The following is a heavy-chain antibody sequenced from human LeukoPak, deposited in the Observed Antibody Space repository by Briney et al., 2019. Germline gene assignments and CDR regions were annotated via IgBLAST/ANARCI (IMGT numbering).Heavy chain of an antibody. CDR3: ARDFVTSYGMDV. D-gene: IGHD4-11*01. Sequence: SQTLSLTCAISGDSLSSNSAAWDWLRQSPSRGLEGLGSTYNRSKLYNDYAVSVKSRIPINPDTSKNQFSLQLNSVTPEDTAVYYCARDFVTSYGMDVWGQGTTVTVSS. CDR1: GDSLSSNSAA. V-gene: IGHV6-1*01. CDR2: TYNRSKLYN. J-gene: IGHJ6*02.